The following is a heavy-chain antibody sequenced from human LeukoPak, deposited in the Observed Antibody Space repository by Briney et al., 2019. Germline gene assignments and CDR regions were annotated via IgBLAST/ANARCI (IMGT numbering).Heavy chain of an antibody. Sequence: GASVKVSCKASGYTFTSYYMHWVRQAPGQGLEWMGIINPSGGSTSYAQKFQGRVTMTRDTSKNQFSLKLSSVTAADTAVYYCARDQAEPRVWFGELGPYYFDYWGQGTLVTVSS. CDR2: INPSGGST. CDR1: GYTFTSYY. J-gene: IGHJ4*02. V-gene: IGHV1-46*01. CDR3: ARDQAEPRVWFGELGPYYFDY. D-gene: IGHD3-10*01.